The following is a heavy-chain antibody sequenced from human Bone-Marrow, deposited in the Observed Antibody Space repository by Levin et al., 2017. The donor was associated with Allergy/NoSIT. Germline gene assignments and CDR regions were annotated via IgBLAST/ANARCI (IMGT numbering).Heavy chain of an antibody. J-gene: IGHJ3*02. Sequence: GGSLRLSCAASGFTFSSYSMNWVRQAPGKGLEWVSSISSSSSYIYYADSVKGRFTISRDNAKNSLYLQMNSLRAEDTAVYYCARDGLRGQPGPSYRPDHDAFDIWGQGTMVTVSS. CDR3: ARDGLRGQPGPSYRPDHDAFDI. D-gene: IGHD2-2*02. CDR1: GFTFSSYS. CDR2: ISSSSSYI. V-gene: IGHV3-21*01.